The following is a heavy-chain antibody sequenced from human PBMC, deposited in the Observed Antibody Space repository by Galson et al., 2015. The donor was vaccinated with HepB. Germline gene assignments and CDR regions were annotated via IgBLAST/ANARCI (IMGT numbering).Heavy chain of an antibody. V-gene: IGHV3-30*18. CDR3: AKTVARDNYYYMDV. D-gene: IGHD4-11*01. Sequence: SLRLSCAASGITFSTYAMHWVRQAPGQGLEWVALILYDGSNKYYADSVKGRFTISRDNYNSKNTLYLQMNSLRADDTAVYYCAKTVARDNYYYMDVWGKGTTVTVSS. CDR2: ILYDGSNK. J-gene: IGHJ6*03. CDR1: GITFSTYA.